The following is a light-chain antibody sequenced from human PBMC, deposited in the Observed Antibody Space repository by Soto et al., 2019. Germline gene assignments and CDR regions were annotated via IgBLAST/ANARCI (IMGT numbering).Light chain of an antibody. Sequence: DIQMTQSPSSLSASVGDTVTITCRASQNVSTYLNWYQQKPGKAPRLLIFAASSLQSGVPSRFSGSGSGTDFTLTISSLQPEDFATYHCQQSYSTPGTFGQGTKVDVK. J-gene: IGKJ1*01. CDR2: AAS. CDR3: QQSYSTPGT. V-gene: IGKV1-39*01. CDR1: QNVSTY.